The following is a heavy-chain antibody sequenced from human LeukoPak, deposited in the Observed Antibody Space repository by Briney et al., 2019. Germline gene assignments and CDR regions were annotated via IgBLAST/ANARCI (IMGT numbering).Heavy chain of an antibody. CDR3: ARAVRAVAGVNWFDP. J-gene: IGHJ5*02. CDR1: GDSISSYSYY. Sequence: SETLSLTCTVSGDSISSYSYYWAWIRQPPGKGLEWIGSILFRGATYYNPSLKPRIIMSVDTSQNHFSLKLTSVTAADTAVYYCARAVRAVAGVNWFDPWGQGTLVTVSS. CDR2: ILFRGAT. D-gene: IGHD6-19*01. V-gene: IGHV4-39*07.